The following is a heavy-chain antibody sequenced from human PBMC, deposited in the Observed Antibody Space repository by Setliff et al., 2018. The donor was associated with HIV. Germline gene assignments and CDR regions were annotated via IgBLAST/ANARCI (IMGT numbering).Heavy chain of an antibody. CDR1: GYSFTNKW. J-gene: IGHJ4*02. CDR2: IYPGDSQT. V-gene: IGHV5-51*01. Sequence: GESLKISCVASGYSFTNKWIGWVRQTPGKGLEWMGIIYPGDSQTKYNPSFQGQVTISVDKSLRTAYLQWSSLRTSDTAFYFCARGADYRDVWGQGTLVTVSS. D-gene: IGHD4-17*01. CDR3: ARGADYRDV.